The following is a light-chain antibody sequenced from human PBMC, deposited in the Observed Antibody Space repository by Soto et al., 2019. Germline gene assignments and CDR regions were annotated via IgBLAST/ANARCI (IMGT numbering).Light chain of an antibody. CDR1: QSVSSY. Sequence: EIVLTQSPATLSLSPGERATLSCRASQSVSSYLAWYQQKPGQAPRLLIYDASNRATGIPARFSGSGSGTDFTLTISSLEPEDFAGYYWQQRSNWPPIPFGPGTKVDIK. CDR2: DAS. J-gene: IGKJ3*01. V-gene: IGKV3-11*01. CDR3: QQRSNWPPIP.